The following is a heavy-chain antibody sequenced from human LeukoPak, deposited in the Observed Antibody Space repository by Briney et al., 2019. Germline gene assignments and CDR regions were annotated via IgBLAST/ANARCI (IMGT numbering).Heavy chain of an antibody. D-gene: IGHD6-13*01. CDR1: GFTVSSDY. V-gene: IGHV3-53*01. Sequence: GGSLRLSCAASGFTVSSDYVSWVRQAPGKGLEWVSVMYPGGSTHYADSVRGRFTISRDNSKNTVYLHMNSLRAEDTAVYYCARGSAAANPGIESYYFDYWGQGTLVTVSS. CDR2: MYPGGST. CDR3: ARGSAAANPGIESYYFDY. J-gene: IGHJ4*02.